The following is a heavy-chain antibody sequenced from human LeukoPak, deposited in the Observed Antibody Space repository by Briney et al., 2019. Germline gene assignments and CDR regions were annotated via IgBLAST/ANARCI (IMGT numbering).Heavy chain of an antibody. V-gene: IGHV4-39*01. CDR1: VGSISSSSYY. CDR3: ATGYTSNCPYN. CDR2: IYYSGST. D-gene: IGHD6-13*01. J-gene: IGHJ4*02. Sequence: SSETLSLTCTVSVGSISSSSYYWGWIRQPPGKGLEWIGTIYYSGSTYYNPSLKSRVTISVDTSKNQFSLKLRSVTAADTAVYYCATGYTSNCPYNWGQGTLVTVSS.